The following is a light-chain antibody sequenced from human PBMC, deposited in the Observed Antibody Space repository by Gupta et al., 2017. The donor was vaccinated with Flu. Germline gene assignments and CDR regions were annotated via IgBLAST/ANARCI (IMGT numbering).Light chain of an antibody. CDR2: DAS. CDR1: QSVATY. V-gene: IGKV3-11*01. J-gene: IGKJ4*01. Sequence: GERVTLTCRASQSVATYLAWYQHRPGKAPRLLIYDASDRATGIPDRFSGSGSGTDFTLTISSLEPEDFAVYYCQQRSSWPPTFGEGTNVEMK. CDR3: QQRSSWPPT.